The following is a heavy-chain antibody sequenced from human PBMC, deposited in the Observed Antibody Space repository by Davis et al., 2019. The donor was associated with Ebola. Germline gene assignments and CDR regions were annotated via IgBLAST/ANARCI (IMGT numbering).Heavy chain of an antibody. Sequence: GGSLRLSCAASGFTFSSYSMNWVRQAPGKGLEWVSSISSSSSYISYADSVKGRFTISRDNAKNSLYLQMNSLRDEDTAVYYCASLRIVVVPAAPAWGQGTLVTVSS. CDR1: GFTFSSYS. J-gene: IGHJ5*02. CDR2: ISSSSSYI. D-gene: IGHD2-2*01. CDR3: ASLRIVVVPAAPA. V-gene: IGHV3-21*01.